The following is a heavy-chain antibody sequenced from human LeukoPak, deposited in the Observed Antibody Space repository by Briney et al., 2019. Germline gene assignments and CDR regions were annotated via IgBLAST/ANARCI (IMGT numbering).Heavy chain of an antibody. CDR3: ARQDYYDSSGPVDY. V-gene: IGHV4-39*01. Sequence: KPSETLSLTCTVSGGSISSSSYYWGWIRQPPGKGLEWIGSIYYSGSTYYNPSLKSRVTISVDTSKNQFSLKLSSVTAADTAVFYCARQDYYDSSGPVDYWGQGTLVTVSS. CDR1: GGSISSSSYY. D-gene: IGHD3-22*01. CDR2: IYYSGST. J-gene: IGHJ4*02.